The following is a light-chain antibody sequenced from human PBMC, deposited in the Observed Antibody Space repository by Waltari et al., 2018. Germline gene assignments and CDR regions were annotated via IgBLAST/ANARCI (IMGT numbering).Light chain of an antibody. J-gene: IGLJ3*02. V-gene: IGLV1-40*01. CDR3: QSYDSSLTDWL. Sequence: HSVLTQPPSVSGAPGQRVTISCPGTTSNLGPSFGVLWYQQIPGKAPKLLIYGDSLRPSGVPDRFSASKSGISASLAITGLQAEDEADYYCQSYDSSLTDWLFGAGTKLTVL. CDR1: TSNLGPSFG. CDR2: GDS.